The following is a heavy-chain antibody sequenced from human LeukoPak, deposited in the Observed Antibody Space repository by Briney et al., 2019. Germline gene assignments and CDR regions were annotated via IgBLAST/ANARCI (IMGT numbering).Heavy chain of an antibody. CDR2: ISSSSSYI. V-gene: IGHV3-21*01. Sequence: PGGSLRLSCAASGFTFSRHSINWVRQAPGKGLEWVSSISSSSSYIYYADSVKGRFTISRDNAKNSLYLQMNSLRAEDTAVYYCARDPYSGGYGDYYYYYMDLWGKGTTVTVSS. D-gene: IGHD1-26*01. CDR3: ARDPYSGGYGDYYYYYMDL. J-gene: IGHJ6*03. CDR1: GFTFSRHS.